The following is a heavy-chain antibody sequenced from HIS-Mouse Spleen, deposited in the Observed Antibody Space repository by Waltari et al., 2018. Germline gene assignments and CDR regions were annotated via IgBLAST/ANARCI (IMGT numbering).Heavy chain of an antibody. CDR1: GFTFSSYA. D-gene: IGHD2-8*01. Sequence: QVQLVESGGGVVQPGRSLRLSCAASGFTFSSYAMHWVRQAPGKGLEWVAVISYDGSNKCYADSVKGRFTISRDNSKNTLYLQMNSLRAEDTAVYYCASHASLYQDIVLMVYATGGFDYWGQGTLVTVSS. CDR2: ISYDGSNK. CDR3: ASHASLYQDIVLMVYATGGFDY. J-gene: IGHJ4*02. V-gene: IGHV3-30-3*01.